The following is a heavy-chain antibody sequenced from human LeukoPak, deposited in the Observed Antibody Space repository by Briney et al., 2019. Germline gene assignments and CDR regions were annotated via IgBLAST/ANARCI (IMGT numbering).Heavy chain of an antibody. CDR2: IWNDGSKT. J-gene: IGHJ3*02. D-gene: IGHD5-12*01. CDR3: ARDPDTKWRSFDI. CDR1: KFTFSSYG. V-gene: IGHV3-33*01. Sequence: PGGSLRLSCAASKFTFSSYGMHWVRQTPGKGLEWVALIWNDGSKTYYADSVKGRFTISRENSKNTLYLGMNSLRAEDTAVYYCARDPDTKWRSFDIWGQGTMVTVSS.